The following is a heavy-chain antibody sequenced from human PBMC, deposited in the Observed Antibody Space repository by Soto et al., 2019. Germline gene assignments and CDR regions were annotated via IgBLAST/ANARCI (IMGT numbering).Heavy chain of an antibody. D-gene: IGHD6-13*01. CDR2: INPSGGST. CDR3: ARGSPVLRGVSCSWYDGIFDY. CDR1: GYTFTSYY. V-gene: IGHV1-46*01. J-gene: IGHJ4*02. Sequence: QVQLVQSGAEVKKPGASVKVSCKASGYTFTSYYMHWVRQAPGQGLEWMGIINPSGGSTSYARKVPGTVTMTRYTPTSTVYMELSSLGSEDTAVYSCARGSPVLRGVSCSWYDGIFDYWGQGTLVTVSS.